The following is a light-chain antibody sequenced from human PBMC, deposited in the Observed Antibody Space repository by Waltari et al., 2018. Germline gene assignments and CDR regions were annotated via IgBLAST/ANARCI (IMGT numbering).Light chain of an antibody. CDR2: AAS. CDR1: QSLSGS. CDR3: QPSYTMPLT. Sequence: DIQLTQSPSSLSASVGDRVTITCRASQSLSGSLNWYQQKPGKAPSLLLFAASSLQSGAPPRFSGSGSGTDFTVTISNLQPEDYATYYCQPSYTMPLTFGGGTKVEIK. V-gene: IGKV1-39*01. J-gene: IGKJ4*01.